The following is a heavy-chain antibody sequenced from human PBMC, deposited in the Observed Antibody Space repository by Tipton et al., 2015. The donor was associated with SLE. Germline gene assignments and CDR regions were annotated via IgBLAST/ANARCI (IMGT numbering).Heavy chain of an antibody. J-gene: IGHJ4*02. CDR1: GGSVSSSSKY. CDR3: ARQDYDILTGYFDY. CDR2: SYYSGRT. V-gene: IGHV4-39*01. Sequence: TLSLTCTVSGGSVSSSSKYWAWIRQPPGKGLEWIGSSYYSGRTYYSPSLKSRVTISVDTSKNQFSLKLSSVTAADTAVYYCARQDYDILTGYFDYWGQGTLVTVSS. D-gene: IGHD3-9*01.